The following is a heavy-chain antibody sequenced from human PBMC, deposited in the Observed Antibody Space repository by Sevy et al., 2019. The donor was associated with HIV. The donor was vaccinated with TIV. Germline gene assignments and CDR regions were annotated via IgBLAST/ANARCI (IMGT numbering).Heavy chain of an antibody. CDR3: AKSSDIVVVVAEYYFDY. Sequence: GGSLRLSCAASGFTFSSYAMSWVRQAPGKGLEWVSAISGSGGSTYYADSVKGRLTISRDNSKNTLYLQMNSLRAEDTAVYYCAKSSDIVVVVAEYYFDYWGQGTLVTVSS. CDR1: GFTFSSYA. J-gene: IGHJ4*02. D-gene: IGHD2-15*01. V-gene: IGHV3-23*01. CDR2: ISGSGGST.